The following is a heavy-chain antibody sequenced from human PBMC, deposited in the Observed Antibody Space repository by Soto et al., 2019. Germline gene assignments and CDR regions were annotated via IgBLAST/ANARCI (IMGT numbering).Heavy chain of an antibody. CDR2: ISHDGSNR. D-gene: IGHD3-3*01. CDR1: GFTFNSFD. CDR3: VKGMRGHGFWSGYQTQSH. Sequence: GGSLRLSCAASGFTFNSFDMHWVRQAPGRGLEWVAVISHDGSNRYNADSVKGRFTISRDNSKNTVFLEVNSLRHEDTAVYYCVKGMRGHGFWSGYQTQSHWGQGTLVTVSS. J-gene: IGHJ4*02. V-gene: IGHV3-30*18.